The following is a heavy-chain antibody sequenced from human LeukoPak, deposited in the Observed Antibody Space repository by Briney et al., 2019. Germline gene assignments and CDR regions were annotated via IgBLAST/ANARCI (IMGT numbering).Heavy chain of an antibody. CDR1: GGSISSYY. Sequence: SETLSLTCTVSGGSISSYYWSWIRQPPGKGLEWIGYIYYSGSTNYNPSLKSRVTISVDTSKNQFSLKLSSVTAADTAVYYCARGGSSGYYYLQYWGQGTLVTVSS. V-gene: IGHV4-59*01. CDR3: ARGGSSGYYYLQY. D-gene: IGHD3-22*01. J-gene: IGHJ4*02. CDR2: IYYSGST.